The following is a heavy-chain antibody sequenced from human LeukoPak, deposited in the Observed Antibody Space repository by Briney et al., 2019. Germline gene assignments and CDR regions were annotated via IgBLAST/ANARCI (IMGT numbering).Heavy chain of an antibody. J-gene: IGHJ4*02. D-gene: IGHD1-14*01. V-gene: IGHV4-59*01. Sequence: SETLSLTCTVSGGSISSYYWSWIRQPPGKGLEWIGYIYYSGSTNYNPSLKSRVTISVDTSKNQFSLRLTSVTAADTAVYYCVRTNPWDLTYYFDYWGQGTLVTVSS. CDR1: GGSISSYY. CDR3: VRTNPWDLTYYFDY. CDR2: IYYSGST.